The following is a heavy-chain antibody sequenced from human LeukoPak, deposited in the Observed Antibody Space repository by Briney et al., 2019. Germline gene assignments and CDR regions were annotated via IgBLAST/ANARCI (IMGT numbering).Heavy chain of an antibody. Sequence: SETLSLTCAVSGGSISSGGYSWSWIRQPPGKGLEWIGYIYHSGSTYYNPSLKSRVTISVDRSKNQFSLKLSSVTAADTAVYYCARDEVGGAFDIWGQGTMVTVSS. CDR2: IYHSGST. CDR1: GGSISSGGYS. D-gene: IGHD4-23*01. J-gene: IGHJ3*02. CDR3: ARDEVGGAFDI. V-gene: IGHV4-30-2*01.